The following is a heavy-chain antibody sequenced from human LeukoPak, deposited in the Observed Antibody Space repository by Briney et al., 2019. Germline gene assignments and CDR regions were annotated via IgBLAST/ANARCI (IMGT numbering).Heavy chain of an antibody. J-gene: IGHJ4*02. D-gene: IGHD1-26*01. Sequence: GRSLRLSCAASGFIFSSYGMHWVRQAPGKGLEWVAVIWYDGSNKYYADSVKGRFTISRDNSKNTLYLQMNSLRAEDTAVYYCARDPGFGGSCYFDYWGQGTLVTVSS. CDR3: ARDPGFGGSCYFDY. CDR2: IWYDGSNK. CDR1: GFIFSSYG. V-gene: IGHV3-33*01.